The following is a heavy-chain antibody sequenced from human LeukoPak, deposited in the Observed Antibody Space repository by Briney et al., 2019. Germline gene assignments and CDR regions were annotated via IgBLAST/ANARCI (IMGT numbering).Heavy chain of an antibody. D-gene: IGHD6-13*01. J-gene: IGHJ5*02. Sequence: SETLSLTCTVSGGSISSHYWSWIRQPPGKGLEWIGYIYYSGSTNYNPSLKSRVTISVDTSKNQFSLKLSSVTAADTAVYYCARDDRAAAGIDPWGQGTLVTVSS. V-gene: IGHV4-59*11. CDR3: ARDDRAAAGIDP. CDR2: IYYSGST. CDR1: GGSISSHY.